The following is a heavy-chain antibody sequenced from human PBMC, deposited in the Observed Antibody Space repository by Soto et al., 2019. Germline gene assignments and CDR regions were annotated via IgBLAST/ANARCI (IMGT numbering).Heavy chain of an antibody. D-gene: IGHD3-10*01. CDR1: GFTFSSYG. Sequence: QVQLVESGGGVVQPGRSLRLSCAASGFTFSSYGMHWVRQAPGKGLEWVAVIWYDGSNKYYADSVKGRFTISRDNSKNTLYLQMNSLRAEDTAVYYCARDRSITKNYYYYYGMDVWGQGTTVTVSS. V-gene: IGHV3-33*01. CDR3: ARDRSITKNYYYYYGMDV. J-gene: IGHJ6*02. CDR2: IWYDGSNK.